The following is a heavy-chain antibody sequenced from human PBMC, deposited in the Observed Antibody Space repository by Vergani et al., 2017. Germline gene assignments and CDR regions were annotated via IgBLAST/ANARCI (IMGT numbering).Heavy chain of an antibody. CDR2: INPNSGGT. Sequence: QVQLVQSGAEVKKPGASVKVSCKASGYTFTGYYMHWVRQAPGQGLEWMGWINPNSGGTNYAQKFQGRVTMTRDTSISTAYMELGRLRSDDTAAYYCAIWLATGSSSFTVDCWGQGTLVTVSS. CDR3: AIWLATGSSSFTVDC. CDR1: GYTFTGYY. J-gene: IGHJ4*02. D-gene: IGHD6-6*01. V-gene: IGHV1-2*02.